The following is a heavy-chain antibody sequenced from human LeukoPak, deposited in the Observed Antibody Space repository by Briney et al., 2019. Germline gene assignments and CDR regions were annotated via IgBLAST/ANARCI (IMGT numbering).Heavy chain of an antibody. J-gene: IGHJ6*02. CDR3: AREITMIVVVTNYGMDV. D-gene: IGHD3-22*01. CDR2: TYYRSKWYN. CDR1: GDSVSSNSAA. V-gene: IGHV6-1*01. Sequence: SQTLSLTCAIFGDSVSSNSAAWNWIRQSPSRGLEWLGRTYYRSKWYNDYAVSVKSRITINPDTSKNQYSLQLNYVTPEDTAVYYCAREITMIVVVTNYGMDVWGQGTTVTVSS.